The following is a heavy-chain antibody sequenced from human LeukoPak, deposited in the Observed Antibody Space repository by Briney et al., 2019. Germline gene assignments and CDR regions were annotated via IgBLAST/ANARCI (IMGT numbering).Heavy chain of an antibody. J-gene: IGHJ5*02. Sequence: SETLSLTCTVSGGSISSFYWSWIRQPPGKGLEWIGYMYYGGSPNYNPSLKSRVITSLDTSKKQFSLKLNSVTAADTAVYYCVTGRYSYGWYDHWGQGILVIVSS. CDR2: MYYGGSP. D-gene: IGHD1-26*01. CDR1: GGSISSFY. CDR3: VTGRYSYGWYDH. V-gene: IGHV4-59*13.